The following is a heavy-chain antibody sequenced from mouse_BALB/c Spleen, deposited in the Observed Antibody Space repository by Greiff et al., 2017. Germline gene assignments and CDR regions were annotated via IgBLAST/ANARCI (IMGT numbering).Heavy chain of an antibody. CDR1: GFAFSSYD. CDR2: ISRGGGST. CDR3: ARDWYGGSYAY. Sequence: EVKLVESGGGLVKPGGSLKLSCAASGFAFSSYDMSWVRQTPEKRLEWVAYISRGGGSTYYPDSVKGRFTLSRDNATNTLYLHMSSLKSEDTAMYCCARDWYGGSYAYWGQGTTLTVSS. V-gene: IGHV5-12-1*01. J-gene: IGHJ2*01. D-gene: IGHD1-1*01.